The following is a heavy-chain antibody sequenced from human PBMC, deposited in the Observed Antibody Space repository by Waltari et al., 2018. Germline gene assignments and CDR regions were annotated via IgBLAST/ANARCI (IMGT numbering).Heavy chain of an antibody. CDR2: IIPMLGAA. V-gene: IGHV1-69*08. J-gene: IGHJ1*01. CDR1: GGPFINFN. D-gene: IGHD1-26*01. Sequence: QVRLVQSGAEVKRPGSSVKVSCRASGGPFINFNFAWVRQSPKEGLQLIGRIIPMLGAANYVQSFQGRVSITADKSTNTTYLELNSLTSEDTALYYCTRGSGGATATTHLPFWGQGTLVTVSS. CDR3: TRGSGGATATTHLPF.